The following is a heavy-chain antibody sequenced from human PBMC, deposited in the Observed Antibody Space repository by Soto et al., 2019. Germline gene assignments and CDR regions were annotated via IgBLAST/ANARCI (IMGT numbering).Heavy chain of an antibody. J-gene: IGHJ4*02. CDR3: ARWGIAAGDY. D-gene: IGHD6-13*01. V-gene: IGHV3-33*01. CDR2: IWYDGSNK. Sequence: QVQLVESGGGVVQPGRSLRLSCAASGFTFSSYGMHWVRQAPGKGLEWVAVIWYDGSNKYYADSVKGRFTISRDNSKNTLSLQMNSLRAEDTAMYYCARWGIAAGDYWGQGTLVTVSS. CDR1: GFTFSSYG.